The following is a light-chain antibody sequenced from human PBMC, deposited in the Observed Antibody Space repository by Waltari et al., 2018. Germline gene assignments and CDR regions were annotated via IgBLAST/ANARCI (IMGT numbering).Light chain of an antibody. CDR2: GAS. Sequence: IVLTQSPATLSLSLEDRATVSCRASQSVSRALAWHQQKPGQAPRLLIYGASTRATGIPDRFSGSGSGTDFSLTISRLEPDDFAVYYCQHYLRLPVTFGQGTTVEIK. V-gene: IGKV3-20*01. CDR3: QHYLRLPVT. J-gene: IGKJ1*01. CDR1: QSVSRA.